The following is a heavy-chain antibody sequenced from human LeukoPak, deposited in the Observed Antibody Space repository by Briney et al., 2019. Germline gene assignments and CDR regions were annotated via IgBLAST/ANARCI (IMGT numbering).Heavy chain of an antibody. Sequence: GGSLRLSCAASGFTFDDYGMSWVRQAPGKGLEWVSGINWNGGSTGYADSVKGRFTISRDNARSSLFLQMNSLRAEDTAVYYCARDSSPGYYDYVWGTYPRYWGQGTLVTVSS. CDR1: GFTFDDYG. CDR3: ARDSSPGYYDYVWGTYPRY. V-gene: IGHV3-20*04. CDR2: INWNGGST. J-gene: IGHJ4*02. D-gene: IGHD3-16*02.